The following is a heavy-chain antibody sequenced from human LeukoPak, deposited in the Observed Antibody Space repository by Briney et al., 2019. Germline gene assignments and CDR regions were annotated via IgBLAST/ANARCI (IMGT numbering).Heavy chain of an antibody. CDR3: ARGALGYYGMDV. CDR2: IYYSGST. J-gene: IGHJ6*02. CDR1: GGSISSYY. Sequence: SETLSLTCTVSGGSISSYYWSWIRQPPGKGLEWIGYIYYSGSTNYNPSLKSRVTISVDTSKNQFSLKLSSVTAADTAVYYCARGALGYYGMDVWGQGTTVTASS. V-gene: IGHV4-59*01.